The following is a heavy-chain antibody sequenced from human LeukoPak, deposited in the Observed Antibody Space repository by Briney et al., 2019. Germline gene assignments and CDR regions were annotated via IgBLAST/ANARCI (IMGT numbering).Heavy chain of an antibody. CDR1: GYIFTGYY. CDR2: INPNSGGT. CDR3: ARDQTLLLWFGELSSRDTDFDY. Sequence: ASVKVSCKASGYIFTGYYMHWVRQAPGQGLEWMGWINPNSGGTNYAQKFQGRVTMTRDTSISTAYMELSRLRSDDTAVYYCARDQTLLLWFGELSSRDTDFDYWGQGTLVTVSS. D-gene: IGHD3-10*01. J-gene: IGHJ4*02. V-gene: IGHV1-2*02.